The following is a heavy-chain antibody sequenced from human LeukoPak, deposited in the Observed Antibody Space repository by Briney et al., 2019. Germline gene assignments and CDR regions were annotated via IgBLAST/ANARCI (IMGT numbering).Heavy chain of an antibody. CDR2: IKQDGSEK. CDR1: GFTFSIYW. V-gene: IGHV3-7*04. CDR3: ARDGQQLGF. J-gene: IGHJ4*02. D-gene: IGHD6-13*01. Sequence: PGGSLRLSCVASGFTFSIYWMSWVRQAPGKGLEWVANIKQDGSEKYYVDSVKGRFTISRDNAENSLYLQMNSLRVEDTAVYYCARDGQQLGFWGQGTLVIVSS.